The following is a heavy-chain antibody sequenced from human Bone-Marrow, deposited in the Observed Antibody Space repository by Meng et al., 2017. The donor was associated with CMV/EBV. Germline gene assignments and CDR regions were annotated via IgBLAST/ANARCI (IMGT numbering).Heavy chain of an antibody. CDR3: ALSSAGLPSAGMAGFDY. D-gene: IGHD6-13*01. Sequence: SETLSLTCTVSGVSISSCTYYWGWIRQPPGKGLEWNGSVYYSGSGYYNPTLKRRVTISVDSSKNQFFLNLTSVTAADTAVYYWALSSAGLPSAGMAGFDYWGQGNLVTVSS. V-gene: IGHV4-39*01. CDR2: VYYSGSG. CDR1: GVSISSCTYY. J-gene: IGHJ4*02.